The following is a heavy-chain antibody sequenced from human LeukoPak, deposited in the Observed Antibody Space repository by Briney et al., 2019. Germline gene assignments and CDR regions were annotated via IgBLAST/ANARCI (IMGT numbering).Heavy chain of an antibody. CDR3: ARGYCSGGSCYSESGGFDP. CDR1: GGSISSGSYY. D-gene: IGHD2-15*01. CDR2: IYTRGST. V-gene: IGHV4-61*02. Sequence: SETLSLTCTVSGGSISSGSYYGSWIRQPAGKGLEWIGRIYTRGSTNYNPSLKSRVTISVDTSKNQFSLKLSSVTAADTAVYYCARGYCSGGSCYSESGGFDPWGQGTLVTVSS. J-gene: IGHJ5*02.